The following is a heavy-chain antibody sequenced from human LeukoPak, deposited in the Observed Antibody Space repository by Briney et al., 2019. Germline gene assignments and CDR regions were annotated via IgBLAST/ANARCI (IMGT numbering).Heavy chain of an antibody. CDR2: INHSGST. CDR1: GFTFSDYE. J-gene: IGHJ6*03. Sequence: LRLSCAASGFTFSDYEMNWVRQSPGKGLEWIGEINHSGSTNYNPSLKSRVTISVDTSKNQFSLKLSSVTAADTAVYYCARGAEAYYDFWSGYYHYYYYMDVWGKGTTVTVSS. V-gene: IGHV4-34*01. CDR3: ARGAEAYYDFWSGYYHYYYYMDV. D-gene: IGHD3-3*01.